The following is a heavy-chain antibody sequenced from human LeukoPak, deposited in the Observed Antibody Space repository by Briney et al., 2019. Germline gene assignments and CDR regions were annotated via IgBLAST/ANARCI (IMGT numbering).Heavy chain of an antibody. D-gene: IGHD6-19*01. CDR2: IYYSGST. J-gene: IGHJ4*02. CDR3: ARRGYSSGWYYFDY. V-gene: IGHV4-59*08. Sequence: SETLSLTCTVAGGSISSYYWSWIRQPPGKGLEWIGYIYYSGSTNYNPSLKSRVTISVDTSKNQFSLKLNPVTAADTAVYYCARRGYSSGWYYFDYWGQGTLVTVSS. CDR1: GGSISSYY.